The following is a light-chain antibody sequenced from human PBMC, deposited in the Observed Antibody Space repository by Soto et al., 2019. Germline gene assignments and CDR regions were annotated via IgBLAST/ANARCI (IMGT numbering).Light chain of an antibody. CDR3: QQRNDWPALS. J-gene: IGKJ4*01. Sequence: ENVLTQFPATLSLSPGESATLSCRASEYARVYLAWYHQKPGQAPRLLMYETSTRAPGIPRRFSGSGSGTDFTLSISSLEPEDSGVYYCQQRNDWPALSFGGGTKVEIK. CDR1: EYARVY. CDR2: ETS. V-gene: IGKV3-11*01.